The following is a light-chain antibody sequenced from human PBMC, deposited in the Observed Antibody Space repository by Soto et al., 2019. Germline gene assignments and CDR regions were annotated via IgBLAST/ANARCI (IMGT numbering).Light chain of an antibody. V-gene: IGKV1-5*03. CDR3: QQYKTYSRT. CDR2: KAS. J-gene: IGKJ2*01. Sequence: DIQMTQSPSTLSASVGDRVTITCRASQSISPWLAWYQQKPGKAPKILIYKASNLESGVPSRFSGSDSGTEFTLPISSLQPDDFATYYCQQYKTYSRTFGQGTKLEIK. CDR1: QSISPW.